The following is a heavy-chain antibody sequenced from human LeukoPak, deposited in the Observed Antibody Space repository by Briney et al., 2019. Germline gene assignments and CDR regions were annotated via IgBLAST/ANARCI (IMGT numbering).Heavy chain of an antibody. Sequence: GASVKVSCKASGYTFTGYYMHWVRQAPGQGLEWMGWINPNSGGTNYAQKFQGRDTMTRDTSISTAYMELSRLRSDDTAVYYCARDRNSYALVDYWGQGTLVNDSS. CDR1: GYTFTGYY. CDR3: ARDRNSYALVDY. D-gene: IGHD5-18*01. J-gene: IGHJ4*02. V-gene: IGHV1-2*02. CDR2: INPNSGGT.